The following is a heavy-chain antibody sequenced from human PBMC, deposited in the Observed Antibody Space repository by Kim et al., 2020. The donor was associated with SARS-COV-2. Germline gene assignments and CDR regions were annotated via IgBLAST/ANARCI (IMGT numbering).Heavy chain of an antibody. CDR2: VNASGGGA. J-gene: IGHJ3*02. V-gene: IGHV3-23*01. Sequence: GGSLRLSCASSGFTFSTYAWTWVRQIPGKGLEWVCSVNASGGGAHCAESVKGRFTVTRDNSKDILYLQMNNVKAEDSAVYYCAKDPNGDYVGAFDMWGQGTTVTVSS. CDR1: GFTFSTYA. CDR3: AKDPNGDYVGAFDM. D-gene: IGHD2-21*02.